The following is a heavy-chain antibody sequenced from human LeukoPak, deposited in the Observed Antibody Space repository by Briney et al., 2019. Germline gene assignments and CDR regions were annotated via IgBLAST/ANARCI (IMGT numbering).Heavy chain of an antibody. J-gene: IGHJ4*02. Sequence: PGRSLRLSCAASGFTFSSYAIHWVRQAPGKGLEWVAIISYDGTNKYYADSVRGRFTISRDNSKNTLYLQMNSLRAEDTAVYYCARDFGWLSGFDNWGQGTVVTVSS. D-gene: IGHD3-9*01. V-gene: IGHV3-30-3*01. CDR3: ARDFGWLSGFDN. CDR2: ISYDGTNK. CDR1: GFTFSSYA.